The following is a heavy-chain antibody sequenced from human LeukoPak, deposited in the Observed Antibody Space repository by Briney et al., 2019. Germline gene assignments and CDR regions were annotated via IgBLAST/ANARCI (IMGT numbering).Heavy chain of an antibody. CDR2: ISAYNGNV. CDR3: ARDQGVVPTRGDY. Sequence: ASVTVSCTASGYTFSIYAISWVRQAPGQGLEWMGWISAYNGNVKYAQKLQGRLTMTTDTSTDTVYMELRGLTFDDTAIYYCARDQGVVPTRGDYWGQGTLVTVSS. CDR1: GYTFSIYA. V-gene: IGHV1-18*01. J-gene: IGHJ4*02. D-gene: IGHD5-12*01.